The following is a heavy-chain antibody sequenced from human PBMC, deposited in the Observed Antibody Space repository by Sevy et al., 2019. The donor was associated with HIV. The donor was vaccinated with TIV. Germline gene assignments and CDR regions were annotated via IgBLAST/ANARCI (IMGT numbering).Heavy chain of an antibody. Sequence: SETLSLTCTVSGGSISAYHWSWIRQPPGKGLEYIGYIHYTGTTNYNPSLKSRVTISVDTSKNQFSLKLSSVTAADTALYYCARAPHVRSGDDSLNWFDPWGQGTLVTVSS. CDR2: IHYTGTT. J-gene: IGHJ5*02. D-gene: IGHD5-12*01. CDR3: ARAPHVRSGDDSLNWFDP. V-gene: IGHV4-59*01. CDR1: GGSISAYH.